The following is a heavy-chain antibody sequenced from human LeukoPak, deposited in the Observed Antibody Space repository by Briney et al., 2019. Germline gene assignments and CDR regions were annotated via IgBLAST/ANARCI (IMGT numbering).Heavy chain of an antibody. V-gene: IGHV4-34*01. CDR2: INHSGST. Sequence: SETLSLTCAVYGGSFSGYYWSWIRQPPGKGLEWIGEINHSGSTNYNPSLRSRVTISVDTSKNQFSLKLSSVTAADTAVYYCARRSSGYPYYYYYYMDVWGKGTTVTVSS. D-gene: IGHD3-22*01. CDR1: GGSFSGYY. CDR3: ARRSSGYPYYYYYYMDV. J-gene: IGHJ6*03.